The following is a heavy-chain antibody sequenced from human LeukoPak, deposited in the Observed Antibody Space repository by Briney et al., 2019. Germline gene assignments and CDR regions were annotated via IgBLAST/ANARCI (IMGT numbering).Heavy chain of an antibody. V-gene: IGHV4-59*01. J-gene: IGHJ5*02. Sequence: SETLSLTCTVSGGSISSYYWSWIRQPPGKGLEWIGYIYYSGSTNYNPSLKSRVTISVDTSKNQFSLKLSSVTAADTALYYCARGLSSPNWLDPWGQGTLVTVSS. CDR2: IYYSGST. D-gene: IGHD6-13*01. CDR1: GGSISSYY. CDR3: ARGLSSPNWLDP.